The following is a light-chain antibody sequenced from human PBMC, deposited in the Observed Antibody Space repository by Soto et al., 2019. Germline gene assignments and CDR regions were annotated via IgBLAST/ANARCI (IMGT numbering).Light chain of an antibody. CDR3: SSYPSSSPPYV. CDR1: SSDVGGYNY. J-gene: IGLJ1*01. CDR2: DVS. V-gene: IGLV2-14*03. Sequence: QSVLTQPASVSGSPGQSITISCTGTSSDVGGYNYVSWYQQHPGKAPKLMIYDVSNRPSGVSNRFSGSKSGNTASLTISGLQAEAEANYYCSSYPSSSPPYVFGTGTKVTVL.